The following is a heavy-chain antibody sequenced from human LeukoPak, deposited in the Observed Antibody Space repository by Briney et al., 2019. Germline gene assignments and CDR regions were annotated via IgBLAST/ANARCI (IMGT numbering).Heavy chain of an antibody. V-gene: IGHV3-23*01. CDR3: AKDRSGWTDLGYFDY. J-gene: IGHJ4*02. Sequence: GGSLRLSCAASGFTFSSYAMSWVRQAPGKGLEWVSAISGSGGSTYYADSVKGRFTISRDNSKNTLYLQMNSLRAEDTAVYYCAKDRSGWTDLGYFDYLGQGTLVTVSS. CDR1: GFTFSSYA. CDR2: ISGSGGST. D-gene: IGHD6-19*01.